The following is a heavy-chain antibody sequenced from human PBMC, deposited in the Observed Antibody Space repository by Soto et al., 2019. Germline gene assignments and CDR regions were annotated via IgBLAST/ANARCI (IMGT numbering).Heavy chain of an antibody. D-gene: IGHD5-12*01. Sequence: QVQMVESGGGLVKPGGSLRLSCAVSGFSLSDYYMSWIRQAPGKGLEWVSKISSSGATTDYADSVKGRFTISRDNAKNSLYLQMTSLRVEDMAVYYCARMGSGYDFVLWGQGTLVTVSS. CDR3: ARMGSGYDFVL. CDR1: GFSLSDYY. CDR2: ISSSGATT. J-gene: IGHJ4*02. V-gene: IGHV3-11*01.